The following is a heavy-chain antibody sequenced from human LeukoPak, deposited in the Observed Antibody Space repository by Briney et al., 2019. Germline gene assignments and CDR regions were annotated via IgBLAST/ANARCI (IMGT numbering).Heavy chain of an antibody. CDR3: ARGGRSYYYDSSGYRTMDY. CDR1: GGTFSSYA. J-gene: IGHJ4*02. D-gene: IGHD3-22*01. CDR2: IIPIFGTA. V-gene: IGHV1-69*13. Sequence: SVTVSCKASGGTFSSYAISWVRQAPGQGLEWMGGIIPIFGTANYAQKFQGRVTITADESTSTAYTELSSLRSEDTAVYYCARGGRSYYYDSSGYRTMDYWGQGTLVTVSS.